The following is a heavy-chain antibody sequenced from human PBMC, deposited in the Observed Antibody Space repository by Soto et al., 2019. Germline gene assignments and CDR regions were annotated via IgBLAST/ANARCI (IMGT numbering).Heavy chain of an antibody. CDR1: GFTVSSNY. CDR2: IYSGGST. J-gene: IGHJ4*02. Sequence: GGSLRLSCAASGFTVSSNYMSWVRQAPGKGLEWVSVIYSGGSTYYADSVKGRFTISRDNSKNTLYLQMNSLRAEDTAVYYCARGLHRPHRFDYWGQGTLVTVSS. V-gene: IGHV3-66*01. CDR3: ARGLHRPHRFDY.